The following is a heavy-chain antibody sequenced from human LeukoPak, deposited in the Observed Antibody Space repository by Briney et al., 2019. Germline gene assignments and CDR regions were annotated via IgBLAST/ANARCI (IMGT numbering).Heavy chain of an antibody. CDR1: GGSISSYY. CDR3: ARMRSYGPLYYYYGMDV. D-gene: IGHD5-18*01. CDR2: IYYSGST. Sequence: SETLSLTCTVSGGSISSYYWSWIRQPPGKGLEWIGYIYYSGSTNYNPSLKSRVTISVDKSKHQFSLKLSSVTAADTAVYYCARMRSYGPLYYYYGMDVWGQGTTVTVSS. J-gene: IGHJ6*02. V-gene: IGHV4-59*01.